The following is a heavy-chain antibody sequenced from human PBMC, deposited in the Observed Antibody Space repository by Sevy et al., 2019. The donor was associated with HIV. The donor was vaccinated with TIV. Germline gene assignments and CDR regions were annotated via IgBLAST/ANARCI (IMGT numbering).Heavy chain of an antibody. CDR1: GFTFSDYY. Sequence: GGSLRLSCAASGFTFSDYYMSWIRQAPGKGLEWVSYISSSSSYTNYADSVKGRFTISRDNAKNSLYLQMNSLRAEDTAVYYCARVGVDIVVVPAAIGEFDYWGQGTLVTVSS. D-gene: IGHD2-2*01. V-gene: IGHV3-11*06. CDR3: ARVGVDIVVVPAAIGEFDY. J-gene: IGHJ4*02. CDR2: ISSSSSYT.